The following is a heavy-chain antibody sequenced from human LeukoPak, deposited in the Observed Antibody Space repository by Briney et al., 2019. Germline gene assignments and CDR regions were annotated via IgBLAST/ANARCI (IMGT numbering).Heavy chain of an antibody. CDR2: IYYSGST. Sequence: PSETLSLTCTVSGYSISSGYYWSWIRQPPGKGLEWIGSIYYSGSTYYNPSLKSRVTISVDTSKSQFSLKLSSVTAADTAVYYCARQGEAFDLHDYSNWAGPYFDYWGQGTLVTVSS. D-gene: IGHD4-11*01. V-gene: IGHV4-38-2*02. CDR1: GYSISSGYY. J-gene: IGHJ4*02. CDR3: ARQGEAFDLHDYSNWAGPYFDY.